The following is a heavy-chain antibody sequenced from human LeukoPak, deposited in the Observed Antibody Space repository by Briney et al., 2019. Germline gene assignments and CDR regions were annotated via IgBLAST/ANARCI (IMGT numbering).Heavy chain of an antibody. CDR2: VSSSGGST. D-gene: IGHD4-11*01. J-gene: IGHJ4*02. CDR1: GFTFRNYA. Sequence: GGSLRLSCVASGFTFRNYAISWVRQAPGKGLEWVSGVSSSGGSTYYSDSVKGRFTISRDNSKNTLYLQMNSLRAEDTAVYCCATVRDFSNWFVFDDWRQVTLVTVSS. V-gene: IGHV3-23*01. CDR3: ATVRDFSNWFVFDD.